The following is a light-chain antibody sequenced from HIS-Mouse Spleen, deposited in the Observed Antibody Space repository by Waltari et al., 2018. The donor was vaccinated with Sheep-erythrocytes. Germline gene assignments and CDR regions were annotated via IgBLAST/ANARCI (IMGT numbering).Light chain of an antibody. J-gene: IGLJ2*01. CDR1: ALPKQY. CDR3: QSADSSGTYVV. CDR2: KDS. V-gene: IGLV3-25*03. Sequence: SYELTQPPSVSVSPGQTARITCSGDALPKQYAYWYPQKPGQAPVLGIYKDSERPSGSPERFSGSSSGTTVTLTISGVQAEDEADYYCQSADSSGTYVVFGGGTKLTVL.